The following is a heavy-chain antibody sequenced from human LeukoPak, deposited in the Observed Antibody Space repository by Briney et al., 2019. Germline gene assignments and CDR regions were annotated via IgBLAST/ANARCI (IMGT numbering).Heavy chain of an antibody. Sequence: ASVKVSCKASGYTFTSYDINWVRQATGQGLEWMGWMNPNSGNTGYAQKFQGRVTITRNTSISTAYMELSSLRSEDTAVYYCARLVDDSSGYSLYYFDYWGQGTLVTVSS. J-gene: IGHJ4*02. CDR3: ARLVDDSSGYSLYYFDY. V-gene: IGHV1-8*03. D-gene: IGHD3-22*01. CDR1: GYTFTSYD. CDR2: MNPNSGNT.